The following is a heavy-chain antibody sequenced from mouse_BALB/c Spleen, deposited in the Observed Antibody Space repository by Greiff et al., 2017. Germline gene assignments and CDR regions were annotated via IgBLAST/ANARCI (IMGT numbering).Heavy chain of an antibody. CDR3: ARSGNYGSSYGGAMDY. CDR1: GFNIKDYY. J-gene: IGHJ4*01. CDR2: IDPENGNT. Sequence: LVESGAELVRPGALVKLSCKASGFNIKDYYMHWVKQRPEQGLEWIGWIDPENGNTIYDPKFQGKASITADTSSNTAYLQLSSLTSEDTAVYYCARSGNYGSSYGGAMDYWGQGTSVTVSS. V-gene: IGHV14-1*02. D-gene: IGHD1-1*01.